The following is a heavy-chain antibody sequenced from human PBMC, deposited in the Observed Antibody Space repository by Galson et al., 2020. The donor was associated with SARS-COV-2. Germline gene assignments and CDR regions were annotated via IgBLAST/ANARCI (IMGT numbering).Heavy chain of an antibody. CDR1: GYSFNSQA. V-gene: IGHV1-3*01. CDR2: INGANGDT. D-gene: IGHD3-3*01. CDR3: ARGRVFGVVNWFDP. J-gene: IGHJ5*02. Sequence: ASVTVSCKASGYSFNSQAMHWVRQAPGQRLEWMGWINGANGDTKYSQKFQDRVTITRDTSASTAYMELSSLRSEDTAVYYCARGRVFGVVNWFDPWGQGTQVTVSS.